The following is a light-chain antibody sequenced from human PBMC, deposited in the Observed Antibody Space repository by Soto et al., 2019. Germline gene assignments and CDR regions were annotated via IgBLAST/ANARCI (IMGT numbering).Light chain of an antibody. CDR3: QRRSNWPPNT. CDR1: RTLNTN. V-gene: IGKV1-39*01. Sequence: DFRMTQSPASLSASVGDTITITCRASRTLNTNLNWFQQKPGEPPRLLIYGASTLPDGVPSRFSGSGSGADFTLTISGLQPEDFASYHCQRRSNWPPNTFGQGTRLEIK. CDR2: GAS. J-gene: IGKJ5*01.